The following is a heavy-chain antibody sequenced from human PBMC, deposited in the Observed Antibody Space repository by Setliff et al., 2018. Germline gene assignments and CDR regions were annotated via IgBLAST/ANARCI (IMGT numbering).Heavy chain of an antibody. CDR2: ISGSSSNFI. CDR1: GFTFSAST. V-gene: IGHV3-21*01. CDR3: AGGRGWRFDD. D-gene: IGHD6-19*01. Sequence: GGSLRLSCAASGFTFSASTMNWVRQAPGKGLEWVSSISGSSSNFIYYADSVKGRFTIFRDNAKKSLHLQMNSLRAEDTAVYYCAGGRGWRFDDWGQGTRVTVSS. J-gene: IGHJ4*02.